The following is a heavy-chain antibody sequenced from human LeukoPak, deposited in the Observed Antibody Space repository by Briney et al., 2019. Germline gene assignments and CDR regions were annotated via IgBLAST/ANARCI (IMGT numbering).Heavy chain of an antibody. V-gene: IGHV4-4*07. CDR1: GVSITDYY. J-gene: IGHJ3*01. Sequence: SETLSLICSVSGVSITDYYWNWIRQPAGKGLEWIGRVSASGTANYNPSLKSRVPLSVDTAQNQSSLKLTSVTGADTAVYYCAREDVVVFAFDLWGQGTKVTVSS. CDR2: VSASGTA. CDR3: AREDVVVFAFDL. D-gene: IGHD3-22*01.